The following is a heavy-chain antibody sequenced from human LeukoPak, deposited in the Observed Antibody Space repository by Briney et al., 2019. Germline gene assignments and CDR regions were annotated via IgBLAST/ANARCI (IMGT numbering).Heavy chain of an antibody. CDR3: ARHAVDNYDFWSGPWYYFDY. CDR2: IYLGDSGT. V-gene: IGHV5-51*01. Sequence: GESLKISCKGSGYNITNSWIGWVRQLPGKGLDWMGIIYLGDSGTKYSPSFQGQVTISADKSISTAYLQWSSLKASDTAMYYCARHAVDNYDFWSGPWYYFDYWGQGTLVTVSS. CDR1: GYNITNSW. J-gene: IGHJ4*02. D-gene: IGHD3-3*01.